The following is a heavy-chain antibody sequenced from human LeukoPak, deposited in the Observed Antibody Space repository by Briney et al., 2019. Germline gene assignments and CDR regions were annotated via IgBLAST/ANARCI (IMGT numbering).Heavy chain of an antibody. CDR2: ISGSGGST. V-gene: IGHV3-23*01. CDR1: GFTFSSYA. J-gene: IGHJ4*02. CDR3: AKSGLGLRYFDWLFGY. Sequence: GGSLRLSCAASGFTFSSYAMSWVRQAPGKGLEWVSAISGSGGSTYYADSVKGRFTISRDNSKNTLYLQMNSLRAGDTAVYYCAKSGLGLRYFDWLFGYWGQGTLVTVSS. D-gene: IGHD3-9*01.